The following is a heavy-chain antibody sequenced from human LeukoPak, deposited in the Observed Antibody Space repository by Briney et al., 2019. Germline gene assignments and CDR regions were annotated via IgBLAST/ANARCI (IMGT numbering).Heavy chain of an antibody. V-gene: IGHV3-74*01. J-gene: IGHJ4*02. CDR2: INSDGSVT. D-gene: IGHD4-23*01. Sequence: PGGSLRLSCVASGFTFSSYWMHWVRQAPGKGLVWVSRINSDGSVTTYADSVKGRFTISRDNAKNTLFLQMNSLRLEDTAVYYCARTVGSQEYWGQGTLVTVFS. CDR1: GFTFSSYW. CDR3: ARTVGSQEY.